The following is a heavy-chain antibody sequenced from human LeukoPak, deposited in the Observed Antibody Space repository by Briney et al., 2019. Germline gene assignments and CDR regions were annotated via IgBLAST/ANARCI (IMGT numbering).Heavy chain of an antibody. Sequence: GRSLRLSCVASGFTFDDYAMHWVRQAPGKGLEWVSGIDWNSGTVGYADSVKGRFTIARDNAKNSLSLQMNGLGVEDTALYYCAKDRNYRDLDSLDIWGQGTMVTVSS. CDR2: IDWNSGTV. CDR3: AKDRNYRDLDSLDI. V-gene: IGHV3-9*01. CDR1: GFTFDDYA. D-gene: IGHD4-11*01. J-gene: IGHJ3*02.